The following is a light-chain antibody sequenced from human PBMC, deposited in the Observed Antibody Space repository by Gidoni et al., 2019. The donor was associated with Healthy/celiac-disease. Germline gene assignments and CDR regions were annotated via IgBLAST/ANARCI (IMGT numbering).Light chain of an antibody. CDR2: AAS. V-gene: IGKV1-9*01. Sequence: DSQFTQSPSFLSASVGDRVTITCRASQGISSYLAWYQQKPGKAPKLLIYAASTLQGGVPSRFSGSGSGTEFTLTISSLQPEDFATYSCQQLSSSPLTFGPGTKVDIK. J-gene: IGKJ3*01. CDR1: QGISSY. CDR3: QQLSSSPLT.